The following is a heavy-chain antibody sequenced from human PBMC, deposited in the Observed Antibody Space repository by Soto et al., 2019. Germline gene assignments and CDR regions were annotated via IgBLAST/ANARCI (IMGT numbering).Heavy chain of an antibody. CDR1: GGIFSTYA. J-gene: IGHJ4*02. D-gene: IGHD3-10*01. CDR2: IIPLFGTP. CDR3: VRDRDDYGSGNYYNRIDF. Sequence: GASVKVSCKASGGIFSTYAISWLRQAPGQGLEWMGGIIPLFGTPNYAQRFQGRVTITADESTSTAYMELSRLRSEDTAVYYCVRDRDDYGSGNYYNRIDFWGQGTLVTVSS. V-gene: IGHV1-69*13.